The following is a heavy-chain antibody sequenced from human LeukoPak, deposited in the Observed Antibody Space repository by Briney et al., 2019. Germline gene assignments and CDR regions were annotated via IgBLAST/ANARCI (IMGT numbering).Heavy chain of an antibody. D-gene: IGHD3-10*01. CDR3: ARDGFSASGSYFDF. J-gene: IGHJ4*02. CDR2: IHQSGIT. Sequence: PSETLSLTCNVSGDSINSGGFYWNWIRQPPGKGLEWIAYIHQSGITVSNPSLKSRLIMSVDTSKNQFSLTLSSVTAADTAVYYCARDGFSASGSYFDFWGLGTLVTVSS. CDR1: GDSINSGGFY. V-gene: IGHV4-31*03.